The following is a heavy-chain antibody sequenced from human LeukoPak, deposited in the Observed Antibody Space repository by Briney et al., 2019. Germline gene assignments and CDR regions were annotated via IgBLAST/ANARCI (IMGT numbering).Heavy chain of an antibody. Sequence: GASVKVSCKASGYTFTGYYMHWVRQAPGQGLEWMGWINPNSGGTNYAQKLQGRVTMTTDTSTSTAYMELRSLRSDDTAVYYCARDSYSSSWFKTGYYYYMDVWGKGTTVTVSS. CDR2: INPNSGGT. CDR1: GYTFTGYY. CDR3: ARDSYSSSWFKTGYYYYMDV. D-gene: IGHD6-13*01. V-gene: IGHV1-2*02. J-gene: IGHJ6*03.